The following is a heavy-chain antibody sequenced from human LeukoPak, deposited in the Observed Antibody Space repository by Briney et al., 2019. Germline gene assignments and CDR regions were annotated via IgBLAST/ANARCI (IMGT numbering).Heavy chain of an antibody. J-gene: IGHJ4*02. D-gene: IGHD6-13*01. CDR1: GFTFSSYG. CDR2: ISYDGSNK. Sequence: GGSLRLSCAASGFTFSSYGMHWVRQAPGKGLEWVAVISYDGSNKYYADSAKGRFTISRDNSKNTLYLQMNSLRAEDTAVYYCARTPLFGDSSSWYSLDYWGQGTLVTVSS. V-gene: IGHV3-30*03. CDR3: ARTPLFGDSSSWYSLDY.